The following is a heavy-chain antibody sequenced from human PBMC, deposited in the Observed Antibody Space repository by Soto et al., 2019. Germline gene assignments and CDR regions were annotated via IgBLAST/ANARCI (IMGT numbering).Heavy chain of an antibody. CDR3: AKDSYGGNSYYYYGMDV. J-gene: IGHJ6*02. D-gene: IGHD4-17*01. Sequence: SGGSLRLSCAASGFTFSSYAMSWVRQAPGKGLEWVSAISGSGGSTYYADSVKGRFTISRDNSKNTLYLQMNSLRAEDTAVYYCAKDSYGGNSYYYYGMDVWGQGTTVTVSS. CDR2: ISGSGGST. CDR1: GFTFSSYA. V-gene: IGHV3-23*01.